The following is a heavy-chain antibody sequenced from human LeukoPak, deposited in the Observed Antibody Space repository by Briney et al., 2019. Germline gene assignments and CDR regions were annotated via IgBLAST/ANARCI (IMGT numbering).Heavy chain of an antibody. CDR2: IVVGSGNT. CDR3: AAALRYCSSTSCVVRLPYFDP. D-gene: IGHD2-2*01. CDR1: GFTFTSSA. V-gene: IGHV1-58*01. Sequence: VASVKVSCKAPGFTFTSSAVQWVRQARGQSLEWIGWIVVGSGNTNYAQKFQERVTITRDMSTSTAYMELSSLRSEDTAVYYCAAALRYCSSTSCVVRLPYFDPWGQGTLVTVSS. J-gene: IGHJ5*02.